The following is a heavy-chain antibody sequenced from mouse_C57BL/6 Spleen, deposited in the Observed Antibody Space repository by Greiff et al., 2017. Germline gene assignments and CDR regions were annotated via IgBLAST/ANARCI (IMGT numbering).Heavy chain of an antibody. V-gene: IGHV1-82*01. CDR2: IYPGDGDT. CDR1: GYAFSSSW. J-gene: IGHJ4*01. D-gene: IGHD4-1*01. Sequence: VQLQQSGPELVKPGASVKISCKASGYAFSSSWMNWVKQRPGKGLEWIGRIYPGDGDTNYNGKFKGKATLTADKSSSTAYMQLSSLTSEDSAVYFCARYWDGYAMDYWGQGTSVTVSS. CDR3: ARYWDGYAMDY.